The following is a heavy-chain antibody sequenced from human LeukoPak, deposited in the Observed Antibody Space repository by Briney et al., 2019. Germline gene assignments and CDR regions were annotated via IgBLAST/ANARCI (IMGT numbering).Heavy chain of an antibody. CDR2: IYYTRST. CDR3: ARLAPLLLTGYSYSCHCLDV. J-gene: IGHJ6*03. Sequence: PSATLSLTCTLSSPSISIDNYYWSWIRQPPGKGVENIVYIYYTRSTNYNPSLKSRPTMSVDTTNNNFSLKLGSVTAADTAGYCCARLAPLLLTGYSYSCHCLDVWGKGTTVTVSS. V-gene: IGHV4-61*03. D-gene: IGHD3-9*01. CDR1: SPSISIDNYY.